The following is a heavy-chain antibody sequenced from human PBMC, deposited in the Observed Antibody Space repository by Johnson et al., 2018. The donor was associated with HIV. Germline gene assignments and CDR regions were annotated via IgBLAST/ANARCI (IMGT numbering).Heavy chain of an antibody. Sequence: QMLLVESGGGVVQPGRSLRLSCAASVFTFSSYAMHWVRQAPGKGLEWVAVISYDGSNKYYADSVKGRFTISRDNSKNTLYLQMNSLRAEDTAVYYCARVGLGDYVVAFDIWGQGTMVTVSS. J-gene: IGHJ3*02. CDR1: VFTFSSYA. CDR3: ARVGLGDYVVAFDI. D-gene: IGHD4-17*01. V-gene: IGHV3-30-3*01. CDR2: ISYDGSNK.